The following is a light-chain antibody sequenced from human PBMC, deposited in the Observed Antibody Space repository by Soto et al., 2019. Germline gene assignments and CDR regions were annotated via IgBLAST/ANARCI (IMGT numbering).Light chain of an antibody. Sequence: QSALTQPASVSGSPGQSITISCTGTSSDVGGSNYVSWYQQLPGKAPKLMIFEVSNRPSGVSNRFSGSKPGNTASLTISGHQDEDGADYSCTSQTRITNIFGGGPTLPVL. V-gene: IGLV2-14*01. CDR3: TSQTRITNI. CDR1: SSDVGGSNY. J-gene: IGLJ2*01. CDR2: EVS.